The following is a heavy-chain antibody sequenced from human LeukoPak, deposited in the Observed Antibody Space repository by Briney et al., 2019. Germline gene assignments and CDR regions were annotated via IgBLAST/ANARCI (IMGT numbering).Heavy chain of an antibody. J-gene: IGHJ3*02. V-gene: IGHV1-24*01. CDR3: ATKVGATHDDAFDI. D-gene: IGHD1-26*01. Sequence: EASVKVSCKVSGYTLTELSMHWVRQAPGKGLECMGGFDPEDGETIYAQKFQGRVTMTEDTSTDTAYMELSSLRSEDTAVYYCATKVGATHDDAFDIWGQGTMVTVSS. CDR2: FDPEDGET. CDR1: GYTLTELS.